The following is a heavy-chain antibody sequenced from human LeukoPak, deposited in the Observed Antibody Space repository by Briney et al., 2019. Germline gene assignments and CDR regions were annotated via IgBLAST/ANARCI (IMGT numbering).Heavy chain of an antibody. D-gene: IGHD6-13*01. V-gene: IGHV3-21*01. Sequence: GGSLRLSCAASGFTFSSYSMNWVRQAPGKGLEWVSSISSSSSYIYYADSVKGRFTISRDNAKNSLYLQMNSLRAEDTAVYYCARDFNSSSWYWAYYYYYGMDVWGQGTTVTVSS. J-gene: IGHJ6*02. CDR2: ISSSSSYI. CDR1: GFTFSSYS. CDR3: ARDFNSSSWYWAYYYYYGMDV.